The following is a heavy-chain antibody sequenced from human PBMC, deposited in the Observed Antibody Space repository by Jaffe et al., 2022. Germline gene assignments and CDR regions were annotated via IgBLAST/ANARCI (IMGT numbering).Heavy chain of an antibody. V-gene: IGHV1-69*01. Sequence: QVQLVQSGAEVKKPGSSVKVSCKASGGTFSSYAISWVRQAPGQGLEWMGGIIPIFGTANYAQKFQGRVTITADESTSTAYMELSSLRSEDTAVYYCARGYCSGGSCSRGWFDPWGQGTLVTVSS. J-gene: IGHJ5*02. D-gene: IGHD2-15*01. CDR1: GGTFSSYA. CDR2: IIPIFGTA. CDR3: ARGYCSGGSCSRGWFDP.